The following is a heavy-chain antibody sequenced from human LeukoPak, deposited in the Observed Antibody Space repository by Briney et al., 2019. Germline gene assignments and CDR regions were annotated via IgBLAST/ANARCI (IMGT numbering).Heavy chain of an antibody. CDR2: ISSRSITI. V-gene: IGHV3-48*03. Sequence: GGSLRLSCAASGFTFSSYELYWVRQAPGTGLEWISYISSRSITIKYADSVRGRFTLSRDDARESLYLQMNSLRAEDTAIYYCGASRQYVGAFDIWGQGTLVTVSS. CDR3: GASRQYVGAFDI. J-gene: IGHJ3*02. D-gene: IGHD3-16*01. CDR1: GFTFSSYE.